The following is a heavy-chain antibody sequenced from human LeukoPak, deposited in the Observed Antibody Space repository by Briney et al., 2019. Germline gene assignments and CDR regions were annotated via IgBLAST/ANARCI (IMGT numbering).Heavy chain of an antibody. CDR1: GFTFTTHW. Sequence: PGGSLRLSCGASGFTFTTHWIHWVRQAPGKGLVWVSRIKPDGSDTNYADSVKGRFTISRDNAKNTVYLQMNSLRAEDTAVYYCAKPPFPIFGVVIMYFDYWGQGTLVTVSS. V-gene: IGHV3-74*01. CDR2: IKPDGSDT. D-gene: IGHD3-3*01. CDR3: AKPPFPIFGVVIMYFDY. J-gene: IGHJ4*02.